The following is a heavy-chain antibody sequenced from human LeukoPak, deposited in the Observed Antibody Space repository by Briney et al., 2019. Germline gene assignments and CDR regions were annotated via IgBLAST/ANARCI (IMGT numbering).Heavy chain of an antibody. Sequence: SETLSLTCTVSGGSISSSSYYWGWIRQPPGKGLEWIGSIYSSGGTYYNPSLMSRLTMSVDTYRNHFSLKLTSLTAAATAVYYCGSIVVSRTNWFDPWGQGILVTVSS. CDR1: GGSISSSSYY. V-gene: IGHV4-39*07. CDR3: GSIVVSRTNWFDP. D-gene: IGHD2-15*01. J-gene: IGHJ5*02. CDR2: IYSSGGT.